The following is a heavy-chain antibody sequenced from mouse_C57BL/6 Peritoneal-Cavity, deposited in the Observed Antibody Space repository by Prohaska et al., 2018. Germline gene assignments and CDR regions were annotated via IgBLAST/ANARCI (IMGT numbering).Heavy chain of an antibody. CDR3: AASITTVVAYYAMDY. J-gene: IGHJ4*01. Sequence: SVKLSCKASGYTFTSYWMHWVKQRPGQGLEWIGRIHPSDSDTNYNQKFKGKATLTVDKSSSTAYMQLSSLTSEDSAVYYCAASITTVVAYYAMDYWGQGTSVTVSS. CDR1: GYTFTSYW. D-gene: IGHD1-1*01. V-gene: IGHV1-74*01. CDR2: IHPSDSDT.